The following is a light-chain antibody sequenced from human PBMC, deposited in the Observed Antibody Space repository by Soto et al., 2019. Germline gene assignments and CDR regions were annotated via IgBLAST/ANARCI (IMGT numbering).Light chain of an antibody. CDR3: QQYDTSPRT. CDR1: QRVSSNY. J-gene: IGKJ1*01. Sequence: EVMLTQSPGTLSLSPGERATLSCRASQRVSSNYLAWYQQKSGQAPRLLIYGASNRATGIPDRFSGSGSGTDFTLTIRRLEPEDFAVFSCQQYDTSPRTFGQGNKVEFK. CDR2: GAS. V-gene: IGKV3-20*01.